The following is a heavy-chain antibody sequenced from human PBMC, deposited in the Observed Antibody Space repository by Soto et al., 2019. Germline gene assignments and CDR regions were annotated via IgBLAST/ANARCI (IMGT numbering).Heavy chain of an antibody. V-gene: IGHV3-74*01. CDR1: GFTFSSYW. CDR2: IYSDGSRT. J-gene: IGHJ6*03. CDR3: ARGAGGYYYMDV. Sequence: VQLVESGGGLVQPGGSLRLSCAASGFTFSSYWMHWVRQAPGKGLVWVSRIYSDGSRTSYADSVKGRFTISRDNAKNTLYLQMDGLSPEDTAVYYCARGAGGYYYMDVWGKGTTVTVSS. D-gene: IGHD3-10*01.